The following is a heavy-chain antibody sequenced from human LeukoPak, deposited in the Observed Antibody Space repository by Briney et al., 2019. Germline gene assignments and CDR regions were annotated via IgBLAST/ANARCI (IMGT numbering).Heavy chain of an antibody. Sequence: GGSLRLSCAASGFSFSNYGMHWVHQAPGKGLEWVAVIWYDGSNKYYADSVKGRFTISRDNSKNTLYLQMNSLRAEDTAVYYCARGNYHGSGSLDYWSQGTLVTVSS. V-gene: IGHV3-33*01. CDR3: ARGNYHGSGSLDY. CDR2: IWYDGSNK. J-gene: IGHJ4*02. CDR1: GFSFSNYG. D-gene: IGHD3-10*01.